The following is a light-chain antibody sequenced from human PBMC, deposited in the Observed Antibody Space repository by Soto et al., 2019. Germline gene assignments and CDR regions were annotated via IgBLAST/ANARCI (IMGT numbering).Light chain of an antibody. CDR3: HQRQSWPRT. V-gene: IGKV3-11*01. CDR1: QAVNTR. CDR2: LTS. J-gene: IGKJ1*01. Sequence: EIVWTQSPATLSSFPGDRVPLSCRASQAVNTRLAWYPNKPGQDPRLLIYLTSNRAAGIPARFSGSGSETDFTLTISEVETEDFAVYYCHQRQSWPRTFGQGTKVEIK.